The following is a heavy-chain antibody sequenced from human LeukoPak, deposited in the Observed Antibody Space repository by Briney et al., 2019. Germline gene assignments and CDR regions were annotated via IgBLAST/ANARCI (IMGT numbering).Heavy chain of an antibody. J-gene: IGHJ4*02. CDR3: ARGRLPYCGGDCFSGYFDY. Sequence: GASVKVSCKASGYTFTSYYMHWVRQAPGQGLEWMGIINPSGGSTSHAQIFQGRVTMTRDTSTSTVYMELSSLRSEDTAVYYCARGRLPYCGGDCFSGYFDYWGQGALVTVSS. V-gene: IGHV1-46*01. CDR2: INPSGGST. D-gene: IGHD2-21*02. CDR1: GYTFTSYY.